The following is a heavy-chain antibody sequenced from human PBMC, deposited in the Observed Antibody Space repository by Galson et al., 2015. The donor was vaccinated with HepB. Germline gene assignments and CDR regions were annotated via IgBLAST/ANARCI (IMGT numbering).Heavy chain of an antibody. CDR1: GFTFSNYN. Sequence: SLRLSCAASGFTFSNYNMNWVRQAPGKGLEWVSSISTSSSYTYYADSVKGRFTISRDNAKNSLYLQMNSLRAEDTAVYYCAANLIRGQGTLVTVSS. CDR2: ISTSSSYT. CDR3: AANLI. J-gene: IGHJ4*02. D-gene: IGHD3-16*01. V-gene: IGHV3-21*01.